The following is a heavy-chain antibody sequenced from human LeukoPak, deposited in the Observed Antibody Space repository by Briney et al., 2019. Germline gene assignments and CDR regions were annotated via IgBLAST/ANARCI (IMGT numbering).Heavy chain of an antibody. CDR2: IIPIFGIA. J-gene: IGHJ5*02. Sequence: ASVKVSCTASGGTFSSYAISWVRQAPGQGLEWMGRIIPIFGIANYAQKFQGRVTITADKSTSTAYMELSSLRSEDTAVYYCARDWVGVLADYWGHHWFDPWGQGTLVTVSS. CDR1: GGTFSSYA. D-gene: IGHD7-27*01. V-gene: IGHV1-69*04. CDR3: ARDWVGVLADYWGHHWFDP.